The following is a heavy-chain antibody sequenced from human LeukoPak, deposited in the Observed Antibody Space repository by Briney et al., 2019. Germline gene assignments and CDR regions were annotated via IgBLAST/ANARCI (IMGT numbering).Heavy chain of an antibody. Sequence: SETLSLTCTVSGGSISSYYWSWIRQPPGKGLEWIGYIYYSGSTNYNPSLKSRVTISVDTSKNQFSLKLSSVTAADTAVYYCARATRDLEGATDYWGQGTLVTVSS. V-gene: IGHV4-59*01. CDR2: IYYSGST. CDR1: GGSISSYY. J-gene: IGHJ4*02. CDR3: ARATRDLEGATDY. D-gene: IGHD1-26*01.